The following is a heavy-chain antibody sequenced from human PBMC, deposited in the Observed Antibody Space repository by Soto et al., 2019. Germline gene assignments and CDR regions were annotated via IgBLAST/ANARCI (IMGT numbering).Heavy chain of an antibody. CDR2: ISAYNGNT. CDR1: GYIFTSFG. J-gene: IGHJ4*02. CDR3: ARDNSRLYFDY. D-gene: IGHD1-26*01. V-gene: IGHV1-18*01. Sequence: QVQLVQSGAEVKKPGASVKVSCKASGYIFTSFGISWVRQAPGQGLEWMGWISAYNGNTNYAQNLQGRVTMTTDTATSTAYMELRSLRPDDTAVYYCARDNSRLYFDYWGQGALVTVSS.